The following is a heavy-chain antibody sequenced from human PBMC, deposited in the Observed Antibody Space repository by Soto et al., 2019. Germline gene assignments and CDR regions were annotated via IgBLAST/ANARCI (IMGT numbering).Heavy chain of an antibody. V-gene: IGHV1-69*13. Sequence: GASVKVSCKASGGTFSIYAISWVRQAPGQGLEWMGGIIPIFGTANYAQKFQGRVTITADESTSTAYMELSSLRSEDTAVYYCAHYDSSSPPYWGQGTLVTVSS. CDR3: AHYDSSSPPY. CDR1: GGTFSIYA. CDR2: IIPIFGTA. D-gene: IGHD3-22*01. J-gene: IGHJ4*02.